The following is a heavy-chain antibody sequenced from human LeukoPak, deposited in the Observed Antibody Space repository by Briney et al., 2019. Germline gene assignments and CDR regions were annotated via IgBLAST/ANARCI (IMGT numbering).Heavy chain of an antibody. CDR1: GFTFSNAW. CDR2: IKSKTDGGTT. CDR3: TTGDIVVVTAAFDY. Sequence: PGGSLRLSCAASGFTFSNAWMSWARQAPGKGLEWVGRIKSKTDGGTTDYAAPVKGRFTISRNDSKNTLYLQMNSLKTEDTAVYYCTTGDIVVVTAAFDYWGQGTLVTVSS. J-gene: IGHJ4*02. D-gene: IGHD2-21*02. V-gene: IGHV3-15*01.